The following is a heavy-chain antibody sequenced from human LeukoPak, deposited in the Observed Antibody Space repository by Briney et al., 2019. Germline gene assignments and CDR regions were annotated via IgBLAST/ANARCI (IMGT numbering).Heavy chain of an antibody. CDR1: GYTFTSYG. Sequence: ASVKVSCKASGYTFTSYGTSWVRQAPGQGHDWMGWISAYNGNTNYAQKLQGRVTMTTDTSTSAAYMELRSPRSDDTAAYYCARGPDNILGPNYYYYYYMDVWGKGTTVTVCS. D-gene: IGHD3-9*01. CDR3: ARGPDNILGPNYYYYYYMDV. J-gene: IGHJ6*03. CDR2: ISAYNGNT. V-gene: IGHV1-18*01.